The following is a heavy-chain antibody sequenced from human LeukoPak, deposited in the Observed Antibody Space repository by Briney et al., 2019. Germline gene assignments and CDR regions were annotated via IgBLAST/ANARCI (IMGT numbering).Heavy chain of an antibody. V-gene: IGHV3-21*01. CDR3: ARGEPGFHAFDI. J-gene: IGHJ3*02. CDR1: GFTFSSYS. D-gene: IGHD1-14*01. CDR2: ISSSSSYI. Sequence: GGSLRLSCAASGFTFSSYSMNWVRQAPGKGLEWVSSISSSSSYIYYADSVKGRFTISRDNAKNSLYLQMNSLRAEDTAVYYCARGEPGFHAFDIWGQGTMVTVSS.